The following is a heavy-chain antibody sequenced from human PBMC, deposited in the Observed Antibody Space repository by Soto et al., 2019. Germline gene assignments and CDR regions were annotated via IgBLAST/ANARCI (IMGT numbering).Heavy chain of an antibody. Sequence: PGGSLRLSCAASGFTFSSYAMNWVRQAPGKGLMWVSRINSDGSDTSYADSVKGRFTISRDNAKNTLYLQMNSLRAEDTAVYFCASFDYSRSSRSDYWGQGTLVTVSS. J-gene: IGHJ4*02. CDR3: ASFDYSRSSRSDY. D-gene: IGHD6-6*01. CDR1: GFTFSSYA. CDR2: INSDGSDT. V-gene: IGHV3-74*01.